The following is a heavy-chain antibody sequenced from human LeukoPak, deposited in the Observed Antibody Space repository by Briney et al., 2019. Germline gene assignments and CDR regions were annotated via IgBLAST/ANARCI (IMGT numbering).Heavy chain of an antibody. CDR2: FDTEDGET. CDR3: ATFRYYYDSSGYKY. V-gene: IGHV1-24*01. D-gene: IGHD3-22*01. J-gene: IGHJ4*02. Sequence: GASVKVSCKVSGYTPTELSMHWVRQAPGKWLEWMGGFDTEDGETIYAQKFQGRVTMTEDTSTDTAYMELSSLRSEDTAVYYCATFRYYYDSSGYKYWGQGTLVTVSS. CDR1: GYTPTELS.